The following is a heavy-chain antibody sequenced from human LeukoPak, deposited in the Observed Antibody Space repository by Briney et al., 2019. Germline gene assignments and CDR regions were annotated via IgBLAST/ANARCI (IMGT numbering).Heavy chain of an antibody. CDR2: IYYSGSP. D-gene: IGHD1-1*01. CDR3: ARHADNSLYRFDY. Sequence: SETLSLTCTVSGGSISSNFWSWIRQPPGKGLEWSGYIYYSGSPNYNASLKSRVTISLDTSKNQFSLRLRSVTAADTAVYYCARHADNSLYRFDYWGQGTLVTVSS. CDR1: GGSISSNF. V-gene: IGHV4-59*08. J-gene: IGHJ4*02.